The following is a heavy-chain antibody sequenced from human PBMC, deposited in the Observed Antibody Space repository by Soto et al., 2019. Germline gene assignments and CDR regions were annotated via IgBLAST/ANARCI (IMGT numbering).Heavy chain of an antibody. V-gene: IGHV4-38-2*01. CDR3: ARKVGYTFDY. CDR2: IYHSGST. D-gene: IGHD2-2*02. J-gene: IGHJ4*02. Sequence: SETLSLTCAVSGYSISSGYYWGWIRQPPGKGLEWIGSIYHSGSTYYNPSLKSRVTISVDTSKNQFSLKLSSVTAADTAVYYCARKVGYTFDYWGQGTLVTVSS. CDR1: GYSISSGYY.